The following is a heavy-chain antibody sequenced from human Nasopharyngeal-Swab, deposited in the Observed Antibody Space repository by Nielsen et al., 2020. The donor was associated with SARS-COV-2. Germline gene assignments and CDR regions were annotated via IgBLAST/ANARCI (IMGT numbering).Heavy chain of an antibody. Sequence: KVSCKGSGYSFTSYWINWVRQMPGKGLEWMGRIDPSDSYTNYSPSFQGHVSISTDKSINTAYLQWSSLKASDTAMYYCARPPGYGGNSDFDYWGQGTLVTVSS. CDR3: ARPPGYGGNSDFDY. CDR1: GYSFTSYW. J-gene: IGHJ4*02. CDR2: IDPSDSYT. V-gene: IGHV5-10-1*01. D-gene: IGHD4-23*01.